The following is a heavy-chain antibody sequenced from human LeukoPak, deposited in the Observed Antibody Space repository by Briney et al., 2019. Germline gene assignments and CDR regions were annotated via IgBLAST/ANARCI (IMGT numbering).Heavy chain of an antibody. Sequence: GGSLRLSCAASGFTVSSSYMSWVRQAPGKGLEWVSVIYSGGSTYYADSVKGRFTISRDNSKNTLYLEMNSLRAEDTAVYYCARAPYSDSSAIAFWGQGTLVTVSS. V-gene: IGHV3-66*01. CDR2: IYSGGST. CDR1: GFTVSSSY. CDR3: ARAPYSDSSAIAF. D-gene: IGHD3-22*01. J-gene: IGHJ4*02.